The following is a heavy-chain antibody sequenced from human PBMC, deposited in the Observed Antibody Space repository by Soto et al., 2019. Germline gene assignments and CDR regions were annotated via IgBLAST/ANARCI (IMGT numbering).Heavy chain of an antibody. CDR2: INSDGSST. CDR3: ARMKDSFYYDILTGYRKGAFDI. CDR1: GFTFSSYW. Sequence: EVQLVESGGGLVQPGGSLRLSCAASGFTFSSYWMHWVRQAPGKGLVWVSRINSDGSSTSYADSVKGRFTISRDNAKNTMYLQMNSLRAEDTAVYYCARMKDSFYYDILTGYRKGAFDIWGQGTMVTVSS. J-gene: IGHJ3*02. V-gene: IGHV3-74*01. D-gene: IGHD3-9*01.